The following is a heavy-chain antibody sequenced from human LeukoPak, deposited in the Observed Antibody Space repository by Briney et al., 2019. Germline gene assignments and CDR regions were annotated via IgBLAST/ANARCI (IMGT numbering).Heavy chain of an antibody. J-gene: IGHJ4*02. CDR3: ARAGSSSSPYFDY. Sequence: SETLSLTCTVSGGSISSYYWSWIRQPPGKGLELIGYIYYSGSTNYNPSLKSRVTISVDTSKNQFSLKLSSVTAADTAVYYCARAGSSSSPYFDYWGQGTLVTVSS. CDR1: GGSISSYY. V-gene: IGHV4-59*01. CDR2: IYYSGST. D-gene: IGHD6-6*01.